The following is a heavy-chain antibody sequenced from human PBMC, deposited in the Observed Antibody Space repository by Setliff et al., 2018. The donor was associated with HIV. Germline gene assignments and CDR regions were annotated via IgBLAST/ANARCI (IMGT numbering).Heavy chain of an antibody. J-gene: IGHJ4*02. D-gene: IGHD2-2*01. CDR3: ARPQYPGYYFDY. V-gene: IGHV4-39*01. CDR1: GDSINSGSYY. CDR2: IFYSGNT. Sequence: PSETLSLTCTVSGDSINSGSYYWGWIRQPAGEGLEWIGHIFYSGNTYYKPSLKSRVTISVDTSKNQFSLKLSSVTAADTAVYYCARPQYPGYYFDYWGQGTLVTVSS.